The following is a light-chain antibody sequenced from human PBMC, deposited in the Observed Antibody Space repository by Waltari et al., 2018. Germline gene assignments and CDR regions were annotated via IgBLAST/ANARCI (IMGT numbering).Light chain of an antibody. CDR2: DTN. Sequence: QTVVTQEPSLSVSPGGTVTLTCGLSSGSVSTTYYPSWYQQAPGQSPRTLIFDTNTRTFGVPDRFSSSILDNNAALAITGSLANDECDYDCVLSMGSGIWMFGGGTKLTVL. J-gene: IGLJ3*02. V-gene: IGLV8-61*01. CDR3: VLSMGSGIWM. CDR1: SGSVSTTYY.